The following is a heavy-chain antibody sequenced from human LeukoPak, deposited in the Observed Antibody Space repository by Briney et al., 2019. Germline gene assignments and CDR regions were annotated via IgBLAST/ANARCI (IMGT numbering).Heavy chain of an antibody. CDR1: GGSISSGSYY. J-gene: IGHJ4*02. D-gene: IGHD3-22*01. Sequence: PSETLSLTCTVSGGSISSGSYYWRWIRQPAGKGLEWIGRIYTSGSTNYNPSLKRRVSISVDTSKNQFSLKLSSVTAADTAVYYCARSYDSSGYDYGFDYWGQGTLVTVSS. CDR2: IYTSGST. CDR3: ARSYDSSGYDYGFDY. V-gene: IGHV4-61*02.